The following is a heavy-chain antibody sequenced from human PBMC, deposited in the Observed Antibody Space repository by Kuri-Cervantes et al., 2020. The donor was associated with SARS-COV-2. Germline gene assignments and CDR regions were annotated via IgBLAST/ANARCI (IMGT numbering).Heavy chain of an antibody. J-gene: IGHJ4*02. CDR2: INQDGSAR. V-gene: IGHV3-7*01. CDR1: GFTFSSYG. Sequence: GGSLRLSCAASGFTFSSYGMHWVRQAPGKGLEWVASINQDGSARYCGESVQGRFTISRDNAKNSLYLQMNSLRGEDTALYYCVRALGAAEADFWGRGTLVTVSS. CDR3: VRALGAAEADF. D-gene: IGHD1-26*01.